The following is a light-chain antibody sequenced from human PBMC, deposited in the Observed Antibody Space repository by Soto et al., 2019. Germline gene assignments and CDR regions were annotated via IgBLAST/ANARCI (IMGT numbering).Light chain of an antibody. Sequence: DIQVTQSPSSLSASVGDRVTITCRASQNIFTYLNWYQQRPGKAPNLLIYATFNLQSGVPSRFSGSGSGTDFTLTISSLQPEDFATYYCQHSYSSPTFGQGTKVEIK. CDR3: QHSYSSPT. V-gene: IGKV1-39*01. J-gene: IGKJ2*01. CDR2: ATF. CDR1: QNIFTY.